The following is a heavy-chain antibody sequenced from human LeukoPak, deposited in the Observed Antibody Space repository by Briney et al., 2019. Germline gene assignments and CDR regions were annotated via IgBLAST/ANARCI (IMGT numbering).Heavy chain of an antibody. CDR3: ARALYSYYFDY. D-gene: IGHD5-18*01. CDR2: IKQDGSEK. Sequence: GGSLRLSCAASGFTFSSYWMSWVRRAPGKGLEWVANIKQDGSEKYYVDSVKGRFTISRDNAKNSLYLQMNSLRAEDTAVYYCARALYSYYFDYWGQGTLVTVSS. V-gene: IGHV3-7*01. J-gene: IGHJ4*02. CDR1: GFTFSSYW.